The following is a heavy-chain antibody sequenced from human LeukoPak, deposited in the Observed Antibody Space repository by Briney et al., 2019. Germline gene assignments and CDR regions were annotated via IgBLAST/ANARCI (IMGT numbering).Heavy chain of an antibody. Sequence: GRSLRLSCAASGFTFSSYAMHWVRQAPGKGLEWVAVISYDGSNKYYADSVKGRFTISRDNSKNTLYLQMNSLRAEDTAVYYCARDHLLGSSGWSYLYRYWGQGTLVTVSS. D-gene: IGHD6-19*01. V-gene: IGHV3-30-3*01. CDR3: ARDHLLGSSGWSYLYRY. J-gene: IGHJ4*02. CDR2: ISYDGSNK. CDR1: GFTFSSYA.